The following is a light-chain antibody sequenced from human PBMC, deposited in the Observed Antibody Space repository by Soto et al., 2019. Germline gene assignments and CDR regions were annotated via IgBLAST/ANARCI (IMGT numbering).Light chain of an antibody. V-gene: IGKV1-5*03. CDR2: KAS. J-gene: IGKJ1*01. CDR1: QDIRNS. CDR3: QHYISYPWT. Sequence: DIQMTQSPSVLSASVGDKVTITCRASQDIRNSLAWYQQRPGKAPKLLIYKASSLESGVPSRFSGSGSGTEFTLTISSLQPDDFATYYCQHYISYPWTFGQGTKVEIK.